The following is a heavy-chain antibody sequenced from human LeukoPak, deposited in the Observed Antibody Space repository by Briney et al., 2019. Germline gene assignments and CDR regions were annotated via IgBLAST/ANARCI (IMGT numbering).Heavy chain of an antibody. Sequence: ASVKVSCKASGYTFTSYYMHWVRQAPGQGLEWMGIINPSGGSTGYAQKFQGRVTMTRDTSTSTVYMELSSLRSEDTAVYYCARGTLTMVRGVIGWFDPWGQGTLVTVSS. J-gene: IGHJ5*02. CDR1: GYTFTSYY. D-gene: IGHD3-10*01. V-gene: IGHV1-46*01. CDR3: ARGTLTMVRGVIGWFDP. CDR2: INPSGGST.